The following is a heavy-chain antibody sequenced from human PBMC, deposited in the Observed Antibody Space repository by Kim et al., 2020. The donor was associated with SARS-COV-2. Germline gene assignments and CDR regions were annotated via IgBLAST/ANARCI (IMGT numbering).Heavy chain of an antibody. V-gene: IGHV1-46*01. D-gene: IGHD3-16*01. CDR3: AREGESLKHFDY. Sequence: TRSGQGFWGRGTVTRDTSTSTLYMELTSLRSEDTAVYYCAREGESLKHFDYWGQGTLVTVSS. J-gene: IGHJ4*02. CDR2: T.